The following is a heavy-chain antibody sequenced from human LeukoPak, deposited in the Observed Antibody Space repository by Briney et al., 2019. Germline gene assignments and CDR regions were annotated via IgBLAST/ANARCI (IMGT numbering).Heavy chain of an antibody. Sequence: PSETLSLTCAVSGYSISSGYYWGWIRQPPGKGLEWIGSIYHSGGTYYNPSLKSRVTISVDTSKNQFSLKLSSVTAADTAVYYCARQSGRIQLRLGYFDYWGQGTLVTVSS. CDR2: IYHSGGT. V-gene: IGHV4-38-2*01. J-gene: IGHJ4*02. CDR1: GYSISSGYY. CDR3: ARQSGRIQLRLGYFDY. D-gene: IGHD5-18*01.